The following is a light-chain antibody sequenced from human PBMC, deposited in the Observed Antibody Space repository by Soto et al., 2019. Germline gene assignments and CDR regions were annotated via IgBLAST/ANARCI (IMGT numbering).Light chain of an antibody. J-gene: IGKJ4*01. CDR2: LAS. Sequence: DIQLTQSPSSLSASVGDRVTITCRASQKIHNYLSWYQQKRGKAPKLLIFLASTLETGVPSRFGGSGSGTDFTLTISNLEPEDFATYYCQQSFSNPRTFGGGTRVEI. V-gene: IGKV1-39*01. CDR1: QKIHNY. CDR3: QQSFSNPRT.